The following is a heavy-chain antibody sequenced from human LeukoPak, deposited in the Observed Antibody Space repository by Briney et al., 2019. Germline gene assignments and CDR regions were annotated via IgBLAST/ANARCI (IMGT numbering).Heavy chain of an antibody. J-gene: IGHJ4*02. Sequence: SVKVSCKASGGTFSSYAISRVRQAPGQGLEWMGGIIPIFGTANYAQKFQGRVTITADESTSTAYMELSSLRSEDTAVYYCATGLGYCSSTSCPRVAYWGQGTLVTVSS. CDR1: GGTFSSYA. CDR3: ATGLGYCSSTSCPRVAY. CDR2: IIPIFGTA. V-gene: IGHV1-69*13. D-gene: IGHD2-2*01.